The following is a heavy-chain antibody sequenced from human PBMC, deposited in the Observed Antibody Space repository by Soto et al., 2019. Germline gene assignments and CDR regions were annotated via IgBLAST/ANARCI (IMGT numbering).Heavy chain of an antibody. CDR1: GFSLSTTGGG. J-gene: IGHJ6*02. CDR3: VQSRCGGDCLQSYSSHSYYGLDV. V-gene: IGHV2-5*02. CDR2: IYWDDDK. Sequence: QITLKESGPTLVKPTQTLTLTCTFSGFSLSTTGGGVGWIRQPPGKALEWLALIYWDDDKRYNPSLNSRLTITKDTSKNQVVLAMTNMDPVDTATYYCVQSRCGGDCLQSYSSHSYYGLDVWGQGTTVTVSS. D-gene: IGHD2-21*02.